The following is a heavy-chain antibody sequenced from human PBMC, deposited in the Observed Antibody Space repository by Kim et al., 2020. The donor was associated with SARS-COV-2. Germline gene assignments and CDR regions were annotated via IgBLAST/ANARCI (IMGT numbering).Heavy chain of an antibody. V-gene: IGHV4-34*01. CDR3: ARDNIVVVPAAISPYYFDY. Sequence: SRVTISVDTSKNQFSLKLSSVTAADTAVYYCARDNIVVVPAAISPYYFDYWGQGTLVTVSS. J-gene: IGHJ4*02. D-gene: IGHD2-2*01.